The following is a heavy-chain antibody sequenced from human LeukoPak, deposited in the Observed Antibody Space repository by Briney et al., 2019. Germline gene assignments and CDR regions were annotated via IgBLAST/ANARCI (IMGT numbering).Heavy chain of an antibody. CDR1: GYIFSTYW. V-gene: IGHV5-51*01. D-gene: IGHD6-19*01. Sequence: GESLKISCQGSGYIFSTYWISWARQIPGKGLEWMGIIYPGDSDTRYSPSFQGQVTISADKSISTAYLQWSSLKASDTAMYYCASPSRGAGIVDIWGQGTVVTVSS. J-gene: IGHJ3*02. CDR2: IYPGDSDT. CDR3: ASPSRGAGIVDI.